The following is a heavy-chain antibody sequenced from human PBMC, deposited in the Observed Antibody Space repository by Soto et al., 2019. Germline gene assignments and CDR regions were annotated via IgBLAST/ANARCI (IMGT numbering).Heavy chain of an antibody. CDR1: GYTFTSYD. CDR2: MNPNSGNT. J-gene: IGHJ3*02. V-gene: IGHV1-8*01. Sequence: ASVKVSCKASGYTFTSYDINWVRQATGQGLEWMGWMNPNSGNTGYAQKFQGRVTMTRNTSISTAYMELNSLRSEDTAVYYCARGRGPRAFDAFDIWGQGTMVTVSS. CDR3: ARGRGPRAFDAFDI.